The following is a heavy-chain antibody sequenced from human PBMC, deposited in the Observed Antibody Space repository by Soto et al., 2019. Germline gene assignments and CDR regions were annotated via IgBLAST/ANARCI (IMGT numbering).Heavy chain of an antibody. J-gene: IGHJ4*02. V-gene: IGHV3-23*01. Sequence: GSLRRACVASGLTFGSRAMSWVRQAPGEGLQLVSTINETGGDAKYPDSVRGRFVISRDNSKKILYLQMTSLTAEDSAMYFCARGSTDSYTGSRIFDXWGRVTRVTVSX. CDR1: GLTFGSRA. D-gene: IGHD3-10*01. CDR2: INETGGDA. CDR3: ARGSTDSYTGSRIFDX.